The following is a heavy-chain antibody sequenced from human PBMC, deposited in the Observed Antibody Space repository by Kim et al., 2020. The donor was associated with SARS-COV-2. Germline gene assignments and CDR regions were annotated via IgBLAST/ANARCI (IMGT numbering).Heavy chain of an antibody. D-gene: IGHD3-16*01. CDR2: ISSDGTQK. V-gene: IGHV3-30-3*01. CDR1: GFAFSDSP. J-gene: IGHJ6*01. Sequence: GGSLRLSCATSGFAFSDSPLHWVRQSPGTGLEWVALISSDGTQKNYANSVRGRFTISRDISKRTLFLQMNSLRPEDTAVYYCATDWAAFRSGAYVVDFWG. CDR3: ATDWAAFRSGAYVVDF.